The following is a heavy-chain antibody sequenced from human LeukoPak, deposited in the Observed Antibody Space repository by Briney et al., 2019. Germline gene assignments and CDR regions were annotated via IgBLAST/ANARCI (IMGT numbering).Heavy chain of an antibody. CDR2: VYYRGNT. Sequence: SETLSLTCAVYGGSFSGYYWSWIRQPPGKGLEWIGSVYYRGNTYYNPSLKSRVTISVDTSKNQFSLKLSSVTAADTAVYYCARRPTYYYDSSGQEVSFDIWGQGTMVTVSS. CDR1: GGSFSGYY. J-gene: IGHJ3*02. CDR3: ARRPTYYYDSSGQEVSFDI. D-gene: IGHD3-22*01. V-gene: IGHV4-34*01.